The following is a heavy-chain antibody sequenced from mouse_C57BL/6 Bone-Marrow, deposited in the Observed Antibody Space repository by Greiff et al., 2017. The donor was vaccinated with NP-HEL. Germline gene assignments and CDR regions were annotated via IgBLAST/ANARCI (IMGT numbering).Heavy chain of an antibody. CDR2: INPSSGYT. CDR1: GYTFTSYW. J-gene: IGHJ2*01. D-gene: IGHD4-1*01. Sequence: VQRVESGAELAKPGASVKLSCKASGYTFTSYWMHWVKQRPGQGLEWIGYINPSSGYTKYNQKFKDKATLTADKSSSTAYMQLSSLTYEDSAVYYCAKTASPTGNFDYWGQGTTLTVSS. CDR3: AKTASPTGNFDY. V-gene: IGHV1-7*01.